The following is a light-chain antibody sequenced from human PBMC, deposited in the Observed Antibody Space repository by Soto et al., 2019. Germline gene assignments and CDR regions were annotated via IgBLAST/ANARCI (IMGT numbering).Light chain of an antibody. Sequence: DIQMTQSPSSLSASVGDRVSITCRASEGLSNYLAWYQQKPGKVPKVLIYAASTLQSGVPSRFSGSGSGTDFTLTISSLQPEDVGTYFCQNYNRAPWPSGQGTKVKIK. CDR2: AAS. J-gene: IGKJ1*01. V-gene: IGKV1-27*01. CDR3: QNYNRAPWP. CDR1: EGLSNY.